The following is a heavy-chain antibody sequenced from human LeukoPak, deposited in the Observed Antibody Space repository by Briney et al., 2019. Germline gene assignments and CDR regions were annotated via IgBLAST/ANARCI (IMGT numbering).Heavy chain of an antibody. Sequence: KPSETLSLTCAVYGGSFSNYLWSWIRQPPGKGLEWIGDINHNGSPTYNPSLKSRVTISVDTSKNQFSLKLSSVTAADTAVYYCARRYYYGSGAHFDYWGQGTLVTVSS. CDR3: ARRYYYGSGAHFDY. CDR2: INHNGSP. V-gene: IGHV4-34*01. CDR1: GGSFSNYL. J-gene: IGHJ4*02. D-gene: IGHD3-10*01.